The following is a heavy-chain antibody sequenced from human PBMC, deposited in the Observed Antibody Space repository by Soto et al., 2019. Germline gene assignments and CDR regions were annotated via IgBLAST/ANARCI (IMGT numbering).Heavy chain of an antibody. CDR3: AKDGAALI. Sequence: GGSLRLSCAASGFTFDDYAMHWVRQAPGKGLEWVSGISWNSGSIGYADSVKGRFTISRDNAKNSLYLQMNSLRAEDTALYYCAKDGAALIWGQGTLVTVSS. V-gene: IGHV3-9*01. J-gene: IGHJ4*02. CDR2: ISWNSGSI. CDR1: GFTFDDYA. D-gene: IGHD2-15*01.